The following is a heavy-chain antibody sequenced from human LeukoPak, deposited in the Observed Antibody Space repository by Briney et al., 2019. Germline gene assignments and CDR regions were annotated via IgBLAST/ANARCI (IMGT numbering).Heavy chain of an antibody. V-gene: IGHV4-34*01. Sequence: PSETLSLTCAVYGGSFSGYYWSWIRQPPGKGLEWIGEINHSGSTNYIPSLKSRVTISVDTSKNQFSLKLSSVTAADTAVYYCARVPYYYGSGCYYGVYYYYYGMDVWGKGTTVTVSS. D-gene: IGHD3-10*01. CDR3: ARVPYYYGSGCYYGVYYYYYGMDV. J-gene: IGHJ6*04. CDR1: GGSFSGYY. CDR2: INHSGST.